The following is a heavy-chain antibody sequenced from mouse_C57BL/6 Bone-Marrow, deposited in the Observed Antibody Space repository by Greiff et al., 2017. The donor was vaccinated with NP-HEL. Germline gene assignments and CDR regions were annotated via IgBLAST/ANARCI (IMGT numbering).Heavy chain of an antibody. V-gene: IGHV1-26*01. D-gene: IGHD2-4*01. Sequence: VQLQQSGPELVKPGASVKISCKASGYTFTDYYMNWVKQSHGKSLEWIGDINPNNGGTSYNQKFKGKATLTVDKASSTAYMGLRSLTSEDSAVYYCAREGLWGLRLAWYFDVWGTGTTVTVSS. CDR2: INPNNGGT. CDR3: AREGLWGLRLAWYFDV. CDR1: GYTFTDYY. J-gene: IGHJ1*03.